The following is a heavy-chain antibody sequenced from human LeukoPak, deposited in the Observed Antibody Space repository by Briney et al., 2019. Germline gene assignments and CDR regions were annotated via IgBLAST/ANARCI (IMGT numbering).Heavy chain of an antibody. V-gene: IGHV3-21*01. CDR2: ISSSSSYI. CDR3: ARAEGAVLRSSWTPH. J-gene: IGHJ4*02. CDR1: GFTFSSYN. Sequence: GGSLRLSCAASGFTFSSYNMNWVRQAPGKGLEWVSSISSSSSYIYYADSVRGRFTISRDNAKNSLYLQINSLRAEDTAVYYCARAEGAVLRSSWTPHWGQGTLVTVSS. D-gene: IGHD3-3*01.